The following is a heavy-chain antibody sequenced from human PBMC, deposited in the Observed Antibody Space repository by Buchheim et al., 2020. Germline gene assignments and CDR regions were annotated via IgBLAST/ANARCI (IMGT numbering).Heavy chain of an antibody. Sequence: QVQLVQSGAEVKKPGASVKVSCNASGYTFTSYYMHWVRQAPGQGLEWMGIINPSGGSTRYAQKFQGSVTMTRDTSTSTVYMELSSLRSEDTAVYYCARGVDCSTTSCYPADYYYFYYMDVWGKGTT. CDR3: ARGVDCSTTSCYPADYYYFYYMDV. J-gene: IGHJ6*03. CDR1: GYTFTSYY. V-gene: IGHV1-46*01. CDR2: INPSGGST. D-gene: IGHD2-2*01.